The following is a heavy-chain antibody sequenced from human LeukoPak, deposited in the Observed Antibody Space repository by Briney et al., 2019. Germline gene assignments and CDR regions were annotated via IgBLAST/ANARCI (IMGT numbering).Heavy chain of an antibody. CDR1: TDTFSLYS. Sequence: GGYLRLSCVGSTDTFSLYSMNWFRQAPGKGLEWVSYISSSGSTINYAVSVKSRFTISRDNAKNSLYLQMNSLRAEDTAVYYCARVLSGGYCSGGSWYRRGPVDYWGQGTLVTVSS. CDR2: ISSSGSTI. D-gene: IGHD2-15*01. V-gene: IGHV3-48*04. CDR3: ARVLSGGYCSGGSWYRRGPVDY. J-gene: IGHJ4*02.